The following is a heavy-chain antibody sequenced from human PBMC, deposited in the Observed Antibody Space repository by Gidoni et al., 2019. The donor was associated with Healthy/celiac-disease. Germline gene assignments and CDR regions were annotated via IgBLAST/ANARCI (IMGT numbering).Heavy chain of an antibody. CDR2: IIPILGTA. CDR1: GGPFSSCA. CDR3: ARSDGRRGGRSWYFDY. V-gene: IGHV1-69*01. Sequence: QVQLVQSGAVVKKPGSSVNVSCKAAGGPFSSCAIIWVRQAPGQGIEWIGGIIPILGTANYAQKFQGRVTITADEYTSTALMELSSLRSDDTAVYYCARSDGRRGGRSWYFDYWGQGTLVTVSS. J-gene: IGHJ4*02. D-gene: IGHD3-16*01.